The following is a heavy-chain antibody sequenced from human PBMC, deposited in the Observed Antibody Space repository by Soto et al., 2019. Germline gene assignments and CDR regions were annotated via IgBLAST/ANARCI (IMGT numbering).Heavy chain of an antibody. J-gene: IGHJ5*02. CDR1: GGSISSYY. Sequence: SETLSLTCTVSGGSISSYYWSWIRQPPGKGLEWIGYIYYSGSTNYNPSLKSRVTISVDTSKNQFSLKLSSVTAADTAVYYCARVVSFYGSGSYYIGPNWFDPWGQGTLVTAPQ. CDR3: ARVVSFYGSGSYYIGPNWFDP. CDR2: IYYSGST. V-gene: IGHV4-59*01. D-gene: IGHD3-10*01.